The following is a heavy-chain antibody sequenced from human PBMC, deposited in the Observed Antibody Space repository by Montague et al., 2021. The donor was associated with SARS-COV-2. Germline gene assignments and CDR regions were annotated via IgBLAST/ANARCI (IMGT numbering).Heavy chain of an antibody. CDR3: AHLIRYYDIFTGIPFDD. CDR1: GFSLSTPNVG. CDR2: IYSNGDK. V-gene: IGHV2-5*01. Sequence: PARVKPTQTLTLTCTFSGFSLSTPNVGVAWIRQPPGKALEWLAVIYSNGDKRYSPSLQRRLTITKDTSRNQVVVSLTNVDPLDTATYYCAHLIRYYDIFTGIPFDDWGQGIQVTVSS. D-gene: IGHD3-9*01. J-gene: IGHJ4*02.